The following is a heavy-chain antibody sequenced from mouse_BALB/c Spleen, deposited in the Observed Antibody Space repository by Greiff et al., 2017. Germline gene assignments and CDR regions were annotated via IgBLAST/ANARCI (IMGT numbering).Heavy chain of an antibody. J-gene: IGHJ4*01. V-gene: IGHV5-6-2*01. CDR1: GFTFSSYY. CDR3: ARHGGDYYAMTY. CDR2: INSNGGST. Sequence: EVQGVESGGGLVKLGGSLKLSCAASGFTFSSYYMSWVRQTPEKRLELVAAINSNGGSTYYPDTVKGRFTISRDNAKNTLYLQMSSLTSEDTALYYCARHGGDYYAMTYGGQGTSVTVSS.